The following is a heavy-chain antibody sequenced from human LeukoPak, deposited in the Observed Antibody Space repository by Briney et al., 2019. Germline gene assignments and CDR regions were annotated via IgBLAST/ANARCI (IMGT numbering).Heavy chain of an antibody. D-gene: IGHD1-1*01. CDR2: ISRASESI. CDR1: VFTFSSYG. CDR3: ARGATDVTRWFDP. V-gene: IGHV3-21*01. J-gene: IGHJ5*02. Sequence: PGGSLRLSCAASVFTFSSYGMTWVRQAPGKGLEWVSIISRASESIFYADSVKGRFTISRDNAKNSPYLQMNGLRAEDTAVYYCARGATDVTRWFDPWGQGTRVTVSS.